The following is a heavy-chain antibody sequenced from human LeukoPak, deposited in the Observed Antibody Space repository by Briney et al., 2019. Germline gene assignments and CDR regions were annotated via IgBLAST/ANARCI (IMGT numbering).Heavy chain of an antibody. CDR2: IDSDGRTT. CDR3: AASLRYFDWLPDY. J-gene: IGHJ4*02. CDR1: GFTFSNYW. D-gene: IGHD3-9*01. V-gene: IGHV3-74*01. Sequence: PGGSLRLSCAASGFTFSNYWMHWVRQVPGKGLVWVSRIDSDGRTTSHADSVKGRFTISRDNAKNTLYLQMNSLRAEDTAVYYCAASLRYFDWLPDYWGQGTLVTVSS.